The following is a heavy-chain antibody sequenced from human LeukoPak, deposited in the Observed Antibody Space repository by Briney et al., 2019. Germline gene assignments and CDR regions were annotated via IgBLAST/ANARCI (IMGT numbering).Heavy chain of an antibody. J-gene: IGHJ4*02. V-gene: IGHV4-4*07. CDR1: GDAIGDYY. CDR2: IYSSGFT. CDR3: ARVHIVTGTYFDS. Sequence: SETLSLTCNVSGDAIGDYYWSWLRQTAGQRLEWIGRIYSSGFTEYNLSLDNRATMSIDTSKNDFSLTLNSVTAADTAIYYCARVHIVTGTYFDSWGQGLLVTVSS. D-gene: IGHD1-26*01.